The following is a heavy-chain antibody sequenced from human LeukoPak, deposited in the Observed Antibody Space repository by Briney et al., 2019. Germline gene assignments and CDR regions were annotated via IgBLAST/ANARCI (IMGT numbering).Heavy chain of an antibody. V-gene: IGHV1-8*01. J-gene: IGHJ1*01. CDR2: MNTNSGNT. CDR3: ARGYYDSSGFEYFQD. Sequence: EASVKVSCRASGYTFTSYDINWVRQATGQGHEWMGWMNTNSGNTGYAQRFQGRITMTRITSLITDYMEPSNLRSDDTAVYYCARGYYDSSGFEYFQDWGQGTLVTVSS. D-gene: IGHD3-22*01. CDR1: GYTFTSYD.